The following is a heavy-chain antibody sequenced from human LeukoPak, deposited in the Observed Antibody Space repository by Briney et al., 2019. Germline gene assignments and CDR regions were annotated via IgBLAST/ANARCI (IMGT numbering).Heavy chain of an antibody. CDR2: IYYSGST. V-gene: IGHV4-59*01. D-gene: IGHD5-18*01. J-gene: IGHJ5*02. Sequence: SETLSLTCSVSGGSISSYYWSWIRQPPGKGLEWIGYIYYSGSTNYNPSLKSRVTISVDTSKNQFSLKLSSVTAADTAVYYCARAPGYSYGYSWFDPWGQGTLVTVSS. CDR1: GGSISSYY. CDR3: ARAPGYSYGYSWFDP.